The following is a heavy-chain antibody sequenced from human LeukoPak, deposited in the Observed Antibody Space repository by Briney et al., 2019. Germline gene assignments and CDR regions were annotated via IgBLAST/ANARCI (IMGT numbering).Heavy chain of an antibody. CDR2: IYSGSNT. V-gene: IGHV3-53*01. CDR1: GLNVSRNY. J-gene: IGHJ5*02. Sequence: PGGSLRLSCEASGLNVSRNYMTWVRQAPGNGLQWFSVIYSGSNTYFAESVKGRFTISRDNSKNTVYLQMNSLRVEDTAVYYGARGRLWLDPWGQGTLVTVSS. CDR3: ARGRLWLDP.